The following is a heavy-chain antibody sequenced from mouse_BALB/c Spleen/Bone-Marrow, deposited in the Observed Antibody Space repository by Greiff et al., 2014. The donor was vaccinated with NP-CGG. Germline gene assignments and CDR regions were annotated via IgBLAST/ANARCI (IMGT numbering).Heavy chain of an antibody. CDR1: GYAFSSYW. CDR2: IYPGDGDT. D-gene: IGHD4-1*01. V-gene: IGHV1-80*01. J-gene: IGHJ2*01. Sequence: VQVVESXAELVRPGSSVKISCKASGYAFSSYWMNWVKQRPGQGLEWIGQIYPGDGDTNYNGKFKGKATLTADKSSSTAYMQLSSLTSEDSAVYFCARVRNWADYWGQGTTLTVSS. CDR3: ARVRNWADY.